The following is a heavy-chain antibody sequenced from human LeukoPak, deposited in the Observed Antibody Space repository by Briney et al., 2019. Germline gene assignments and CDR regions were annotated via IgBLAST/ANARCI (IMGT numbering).Heavy chain of an antibody. J-gene: IGHJ4*02. CDR3: ARHFRELAFDY. Sequence: SETLSLTCTVSGGSISSYYWSWIRQPPGKGLEWIGYIYYSGSTNYNPSLKSRVTISVDTPKNQFSLKLSSVTAADTAVYYCARHFRELAFDYWGQGTLVTVSS. V-gene: IGHV4-59*01. CDR1: GGSISSYY. CDR2: IYYSGST. D-gene: IGHD1-26*01.